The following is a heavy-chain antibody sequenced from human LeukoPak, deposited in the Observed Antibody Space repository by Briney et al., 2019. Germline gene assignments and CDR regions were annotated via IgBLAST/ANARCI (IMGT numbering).Heavy chain of an antibody. CDR3: AREPRWYYYDSASYYFDY. CDR2: IYYSGST. V-gene: IGHV4-59*11. J-gene: IGHJ4*02. CDR1: AGSISGHS. Sequence: TSSETLSLTCTVSAGSISGHSWNWIRQPPGKGLEWIGDIYYSGSTRYNPSLESRVTISPDTSKNQFSLSLTSVTAADTAVYYCAREPRWYYYDSASYYFDYWGQGTLVTVSS. D-gene: IGHD3-22*01.